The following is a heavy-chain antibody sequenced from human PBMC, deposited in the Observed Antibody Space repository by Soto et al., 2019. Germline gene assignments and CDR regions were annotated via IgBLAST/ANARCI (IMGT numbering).Heavy chain of an antibody. V-gene: IGHV1-18*01. CDR3: ARDLGIAARRVPNY. D-gene: IGHD6-6*01. CDR1: GYTFTSYG. Sequence: GPSVKVSCKASGYTFTSYGISWVRQAPGQGLEWMGWISAYNGNTNYAQKLQGRVTMTTDTSTSTAYMELRSLRSDDTAVYYCARDLGIAARRVPNYWGQGTLVTVSS. J-gene: IGHJ4*02. CDR2: ISAYNGNT.